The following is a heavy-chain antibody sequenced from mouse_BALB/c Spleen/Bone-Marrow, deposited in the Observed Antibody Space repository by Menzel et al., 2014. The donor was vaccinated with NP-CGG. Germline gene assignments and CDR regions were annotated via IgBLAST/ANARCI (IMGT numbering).Heavy chain of an antibody. J-gene: IGHJ4*01. V-gene: IGHV14-3*02. D-gene: IGHD2-1*01. CDR1: GFNIKDTY. CDR2: IDPANGNT. CDR3: AREDYGNSYAMDY. Sequence: EVQLQQSGAELVKPGASVKLSCTASGFNIKDTYMHWVKQRPEQGLDWIGRIDPANGNTKYDPKFQGKATITGDTSSNAAYLQLSSLTSEDTAVYYCAREDYGNSYAMDYWGQGTSVTVSS.